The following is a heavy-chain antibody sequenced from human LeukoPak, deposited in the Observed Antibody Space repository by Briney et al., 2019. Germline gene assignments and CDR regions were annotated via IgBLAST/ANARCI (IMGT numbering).Heavy chain of an antibody. CDR1: GYTLTELS. Sequence: GASVKVSCKVSGYTLTELSMHWVRQAPGKGLEWMGGFDPEDGETIYAQKFQGRVTMTEDTSTDTAYMELSSLRSEDTAVYYCATTPLGYCSSTSCPPAYWGQGTLVTVSS. J-gene: IGHJ4*02. CDR2: FDPEDGET. V-gene: IGHV1-24*01. D-gene: IGHD2-2*01. CDR3: ATTPLGYCSSTSCPPAY.